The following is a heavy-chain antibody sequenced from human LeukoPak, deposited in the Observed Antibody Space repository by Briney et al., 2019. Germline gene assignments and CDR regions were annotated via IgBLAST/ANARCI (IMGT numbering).Heavy chain of an antibody. V-gene: IGHV4-59*01. D-gene: IGHD2-2*02. Sequence: SETLSLTCGVSGGAITNYYWNWIRQAPGKGLEWLGYIYYTGSTTYNPSVKSRITISLDTSKKQISLKLRSVTAADTAVYYCARAGYCSSTSCYTGGFDPWGQGTLVTVSS. CDR1: GGAITNYY. J-gene: IGHJ5*02. CDR2: IYYTGST. CDR3: ARAGYCSSTSCYTGGFDP.